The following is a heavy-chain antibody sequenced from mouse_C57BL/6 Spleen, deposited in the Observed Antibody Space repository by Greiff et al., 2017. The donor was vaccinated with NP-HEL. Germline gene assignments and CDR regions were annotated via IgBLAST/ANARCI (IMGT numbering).Heavy chain of an antibody. CDR2: ISRGSSTI. CDR1: GFTFSDYG. D-gene: IGHD4-1*01. CDR3: ARETGTTYFDY. V-gene: IGHV5-17*01. Sequence: DVLLVESGGGLVKPGGSLKLSCAASGFTFSDYGMHWVRQAPEKGLEWVAYISRGSSTIYYADTVKGRFTISRDNAKNTLFLQMTSVRSEDTAMYYCARETGTTYFDYWGQGTTLTVSS. J-gene: IGHJ2*01.